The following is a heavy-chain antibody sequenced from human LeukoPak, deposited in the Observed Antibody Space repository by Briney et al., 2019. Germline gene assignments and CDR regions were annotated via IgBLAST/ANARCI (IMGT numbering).Heavy chain of an antibody. J-gene: IGHJ6*02. D-gene: IGHD6-13*01. CDR2: ISAYNGNT. V-gene: IGHV1-18*01. Sequence: ASVKVSCKASGGTFSSYAISWVRQAPGQGLEWMGWISAYNGNTNYAQKLQGRVTMTTDTSTSTAYMELRSLRSDDTAVYYCARAGIAAAGIYYGMDVWGQGTTVTVSS. CDR3: ARAGIAAAGIYYGMDV. CDR1: GGTFSSYA.